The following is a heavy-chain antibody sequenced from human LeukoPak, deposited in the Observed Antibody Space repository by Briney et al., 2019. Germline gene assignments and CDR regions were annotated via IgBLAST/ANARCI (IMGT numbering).Heavy chain of an antibody. V-gene: IGHV1-18*01. D-gene: IGHD1-26*01. CDR1: GYTFTGYG. Sequence: ASVKVSCKASGYTFTGYGFIWVRQAPGQGLEWMGWISAYNGNTNYAQKFQGRVTMTTDTSTSTAYMELRSLRSDDTAVYYCARLWGSVGAPGFDYWGQGTLVTVSS. CDR3: ARLWGSVGAPGFDY. CDR2: ISAYNGNT. J-gene: IGHJ4*02.